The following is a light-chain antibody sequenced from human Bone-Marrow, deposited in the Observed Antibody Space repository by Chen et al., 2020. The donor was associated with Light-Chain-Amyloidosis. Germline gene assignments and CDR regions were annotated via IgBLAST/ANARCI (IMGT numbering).Light chain of an antibody. CDR3: QQYGSSGYT. J-gene: IGKJ2*01. CDR2: AAA. V-gene: IGKV3-20*01. CDR1: QSVSISY. Sequence: IVLTPSLGSLSLSPGARDTLSCRANQSVSISYLPWYQKKPGQAPRLLIYAAASRATGIPDRFSCSGSWTDFTLTISSLDPEDFAVYYCQQYGSSGYTLGKGTSLEIK.